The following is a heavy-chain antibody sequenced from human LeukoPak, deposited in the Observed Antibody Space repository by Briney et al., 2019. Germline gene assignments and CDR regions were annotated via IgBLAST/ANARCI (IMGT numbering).Heavy chain of an antibody. CDR1: GGSNSGNY. CDR2: IYYSGST. Sequence: SETLSLTCTVSGGSNSGNYWSWIRQPPGKGLEWIGYIYYSGSTNYNPSLKSRVTISVDTSKNQFSLKLSSVTAADTAVYYCARGDNTYYFDYWGQGTLVTVSS. D-gene: IGHD1-1*01. CDR3: ARGDNTYYFDY. J-gene: IGHJ4*02. V-gene: IGHV4-59*01.